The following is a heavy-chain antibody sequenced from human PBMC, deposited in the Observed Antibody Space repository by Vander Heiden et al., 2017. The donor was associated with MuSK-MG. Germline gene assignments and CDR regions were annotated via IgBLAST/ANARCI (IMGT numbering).Heavy chain of an antibody. D-gene: IGHD7-27*01. V-gene: IGHV4-34*01. Sequence: QVQLQQWGAGLLKPSETLSLTCAVYGGSFSGYYWSWIRQPPGKGLEWIGEINHSGSTNYNPSLKSRVTISVDTSKNQFSLKLSSVTDADTAVYYCARDGWGFRACYFDYWGQRTLVTVSS. CDR3: ARDGWGFRACYFDY. CDR2: INHSGST. CDR1: GGSFSGYY. J-gene: IGHJ4*02.